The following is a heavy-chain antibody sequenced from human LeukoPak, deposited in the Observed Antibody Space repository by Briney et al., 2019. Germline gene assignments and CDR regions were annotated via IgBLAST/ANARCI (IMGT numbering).Heavy chain of an antibody. CDR3: ARGNEWAEYYYYGMDV. CDR2: ISAYNGNT. Sequence: ASVKVSCKASGYTFTSYGISWVRQAPGQGLEWMGWISAYNGNTNYAQKLQGRVTMTTDTSTSTAYMELRSLRSDDTAVYYCARGNEWAEYYYYGMDVWGQGTTVTVSS. J-gene: IGHJ6*02. V-gene: IGHV1-18*01. CDR1: GYTFTSYG. D-gene: IGHD1-1*01.